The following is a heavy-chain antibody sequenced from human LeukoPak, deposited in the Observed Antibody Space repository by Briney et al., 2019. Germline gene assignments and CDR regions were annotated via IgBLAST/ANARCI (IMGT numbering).Heavy chain of an antibody. CDR3: ARLAPYYGTGII. CDR2: IKEDGSDE. Sequence: GGSLRLSCAASGFTVSNNYMNWVRQAPGKGLEWVATIKEDGSDEYYVDSVKGRFTVSRDNAKNSLFLQMSSLRVEDTAVYYCARLAPYYGTGIIWGQGTVVTVSS. V-gene: IGHV3-7*01. D-gene: IGHD3-10*01. CDR1: GFTVSNNY. J-gene: IGHJ3*02.